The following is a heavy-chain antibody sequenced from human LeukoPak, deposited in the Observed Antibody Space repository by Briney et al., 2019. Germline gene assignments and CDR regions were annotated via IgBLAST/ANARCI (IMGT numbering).Heavy chain of an antibody. CDR3: AREGEGAGEDWFDP. J-gene: IGHJ5*02. CDR1: GLSFHNTW. V-gene: IGHV3-74*01. CDR2: IISDGITT. D-gene: IGHD3-16*01. Sequence: GGSLRLSCAASGLSFHNTWMHWIRQAPGKGLVWVSRIISDGITTTYADSVKGRFTISRDNAKNTMYLQMNSLRAEDTAVYYCAREGEGAGEDWFDPWGQGTLVTVSS.